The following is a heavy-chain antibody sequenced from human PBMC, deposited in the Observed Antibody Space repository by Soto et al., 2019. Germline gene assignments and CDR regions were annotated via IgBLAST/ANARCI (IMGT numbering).Heavy chain of an antibody. D-gene: IGHD6-13*01. Sequence: SETLSLTCAVSGGSISSSNWWSWARQPPGKGLEWIGEIYHSGSTNYNPSLKSRVTISVDKSKNQFSLKLSSVTAADTAVYYCARTSGMAAAGFDYWGQGTLVTVSS. CDR2: IYHSGST. CDR1: GGSISSSNW. CDR3: ARTSGMAAAGFDY. J-gene: IGHJ4*02. V-gene: IGHV4-4*02.